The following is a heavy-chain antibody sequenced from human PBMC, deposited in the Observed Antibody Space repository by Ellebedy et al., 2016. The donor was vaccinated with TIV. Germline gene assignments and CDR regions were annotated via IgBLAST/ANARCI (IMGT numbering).Heavy chain of an antibody. V-gene: IGHV3-23*01. Sequence: GESLKISCAASGFTFSSYAMSWVRQAPGKGLEWVSAISGSGGSTYYADSVKGRFTISRDNSKNTLYLQMNSLRAEDTAVYYCARDRMDVVVVAATREGFWWAFDYWGQGTLVTVSS. CDR2: ISGSGGST. J-gene: IGHJ4*02. CDR1: GFTFSSYA. CDR3: ARDRMDVVVVAATREGFWWAFDY. D-gene: IGHD2-15*01.